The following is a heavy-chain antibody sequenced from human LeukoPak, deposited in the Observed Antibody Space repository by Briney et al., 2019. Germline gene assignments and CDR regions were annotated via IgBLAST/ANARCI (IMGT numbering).Heavy chain of an antibody. Sequence: ASVKVSCKASGYTFTSYYMHWVRQAPGQGLEWMGIINPSGGGTSYAQKFQGRVTMTRDTSTSTVYMELSSLRSEDTAVYYCARESASEGYFDYWGQGTLVTVSS. CDR2: INPSGGGT. CDR1: GYTFTSYY. V-gene: IGHV1-46*01. J-gene: IGHJ4*02. CDR3: ARESASEGYFDY.